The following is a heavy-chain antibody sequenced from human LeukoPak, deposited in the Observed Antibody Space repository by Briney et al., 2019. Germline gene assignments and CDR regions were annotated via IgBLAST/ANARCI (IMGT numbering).Heavy chain of an antibody. J-gene: IGHJ4*02. V-gene: IGHV3-21*01. CDR1: GFTSSTYT. CDR3: ARDFSGYDYNFDY. CDR2: ISSSSSYM. D-gene: IGHD5-12*01. Sequence: GGSLRLSCAASGFTSSTYTMNWVRQAPGKGLEWVSFISSSSSYMYYADSVKGRFTISRDNTKKSLYLQMNSLRAEDTAVYYCARDFSGYDYNFDYWGQGTLATVSS.